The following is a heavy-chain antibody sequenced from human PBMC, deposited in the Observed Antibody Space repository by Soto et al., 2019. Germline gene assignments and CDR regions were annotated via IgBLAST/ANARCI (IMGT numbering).Heavy chain of an antibody. D-gene: IGHD3-10*01. CDR2: IIPIFGTA. V-gene: IGHV1-69*13. CDR1: GGTFSSYA. CDR3: ARDPVTMVRGVNGMDV. J-gene: IGHJ6*02. Sequence: GASVKVSCKASGGTFSSYAISWVRQAPGQGLEWMGGIIPIFGTANYAQKFQGRVTITADESTSTAYMEPSSLRSEDTAVYYCARDPVTMVRGVNGMDVWGQGTTVTVSS.